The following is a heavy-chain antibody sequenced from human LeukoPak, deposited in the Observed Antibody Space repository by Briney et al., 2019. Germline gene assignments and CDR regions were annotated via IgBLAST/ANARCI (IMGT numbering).Heavy chain of an antibody. J-gene: IGHJ5*02. V-gene: IGHV4-31*03. CDR1: GGSISSDDYT. D-gene: IGHD3-3*02. CDR2: IHYRGTT. Sequence: SQTLSLTCTVSGGSISSDDYTWNWIRHLPGKGLEWIGYIHYRGTTYYNPSLKSRVTMSLAMSKNLFSLNLSSVIAADTAVYDCARSEVAIFGVAPNWFDPWGQGTLVIVSS. CDR3: ARSEVAIFGVAPNWFDP.